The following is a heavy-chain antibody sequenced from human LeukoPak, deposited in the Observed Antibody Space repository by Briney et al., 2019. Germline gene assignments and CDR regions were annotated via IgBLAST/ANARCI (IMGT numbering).Heavy chain of an antibody. CDR2: ISWNSGIV. J-gene: IGHJ6*02. V-gene: IGHV3-9*01. D-gene: IGHD6-19*01. CDR1: GFTFDDYA. CDR3: AKDRAVAPGLYGMDV. Sequence: HSGGSLRLSCAASGFTFDDYAMHWVRQAPGKGLEWVSSISWNSGIVGYADSVKGRFTISRDNAENSLYLQMNSLRAEDTALYYCAKDRAVAPGLYGMDVWGQGTTVTVSS.